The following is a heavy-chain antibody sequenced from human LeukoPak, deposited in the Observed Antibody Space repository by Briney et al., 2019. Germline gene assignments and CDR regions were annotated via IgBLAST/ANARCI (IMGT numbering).Heavy chain of an antibody. CDR1: GYTFTGYY. D-gene: IGHD6-19*01. V-gene: IGHV1-2*02. Sequence: ASVKVSCKASGYTFTGYYMHGVRQAPGQGLEWMGWINPNSGGTNYAQKFQGRVTMTRDTSISTAYMELSRLRSDDTAVYYCARELIAVAGTSLYYYYYGMDVWGQGTTVTVSS. J-gene: IGHJ6*02. CDR2: INPNSGGT. CDR3: ARELIAVAGTSLYYYYYGMDV.